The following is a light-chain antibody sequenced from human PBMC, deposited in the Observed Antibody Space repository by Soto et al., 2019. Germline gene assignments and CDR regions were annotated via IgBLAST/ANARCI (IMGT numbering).Light chain of an antibody. J-gene: IGLJ1*01. CDR3: CSYAGTYTYV. V-gene: IGLV2-11*01. CDR1: SSDVGAYNY. CDR2: DVS. Sequence: SVLTQPRSVSGSPGQSVTISCTGTSSDVGAYNYVSWYQHHPGKAPQLMIYDVSKRPSGVPDRFSGSKSGNTASVTISGLQADDEADYYCCSYAGTYTYVFGTGTKLTVL.